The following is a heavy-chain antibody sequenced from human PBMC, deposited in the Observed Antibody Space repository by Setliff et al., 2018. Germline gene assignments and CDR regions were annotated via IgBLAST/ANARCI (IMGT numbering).Heavy chain of an antibody. CDR2: IYASGST. CDR3: ARAPPKRYSGSYEYFYMDV. CDR1: GGSISSYY. Sequence: SETLSLTCTVSGGSISSYYWSWIRQPPGKGLEWIGYIYASGSTNYNPSLKSRVTLSVDTSKNQFSLKASSVTAADTAVYYCARAPPKRYSGSYEYFYMDVWGKGTTVTVSS. D-gene: IGHD1-26*01. V-gene: IGHV4-4*08. J-gene: IGHJ6*03.